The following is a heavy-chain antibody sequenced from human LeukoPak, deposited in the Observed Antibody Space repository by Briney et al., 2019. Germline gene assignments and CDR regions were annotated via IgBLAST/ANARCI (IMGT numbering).Heavy chain of an antibody. J-gene: IGHJ5*02. V-gene: IGHV3-23*01. CDR1: AFTLSNYA. CDR2: ISVTGNT. CDR3: AKEPRENSGYYVSGWFDP. D-gene: IGHD5-12*01. Sequence: GGSLRLSCTASAFTLSNYAMSWVRQAPGKGLEWVSAISVTGNTYHADSVKGRFAISRDSSKNTLFLQMNSLRAEDTAVYYCAKEPRENSGYYVSGWFDPWGQGTLVTVSS.